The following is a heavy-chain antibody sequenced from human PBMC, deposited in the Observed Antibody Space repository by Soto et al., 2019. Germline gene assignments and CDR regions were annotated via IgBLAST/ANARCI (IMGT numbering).Heavy chain of an antibody. J-gene: IGHJ3*02. V-gene: IGHV1-46*03. CDR1: GYTFTSYY. CDR3: ARDGLWFGYGI. Sequence: QVQLVQSGAEVKKPGASVKVSCKASGYTFTSYYMHWVRQAPGQGLEWMGIINPSGGSTSYAQKFQGRVTMTRNTSTSTVYMELSSLRSEDTAVYYCARDGLWFGYGIWGQGTMVTVSS. D-gene: IGHD3-10*01. CDR2: INPSGGST.